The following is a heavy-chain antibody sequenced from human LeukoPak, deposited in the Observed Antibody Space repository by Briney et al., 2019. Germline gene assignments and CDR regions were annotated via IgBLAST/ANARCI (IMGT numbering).Heavy chain of an antibody. CDR3: ATPGGRGYYYYFDY. Sequence: ASVKVSCKASGYTFTGYYMHWVRQAPGKGLEWMGGFDPEDGETIYAQKFQGRVTMTEDTSTDTAYMELSSLRSEDTAVYYCATPGGRGYYYYFDYWGQGTLVTVSS. CDR2: FDPEDGET. V-gene: IGHV1-24*01. J-gene: IGHJ4*02. CDR1: GYTFTGYY. D-gene: IGHD3-22*01.